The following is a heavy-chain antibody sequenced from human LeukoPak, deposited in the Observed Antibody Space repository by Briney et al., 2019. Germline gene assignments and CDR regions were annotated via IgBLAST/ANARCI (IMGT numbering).Heavy chain of an antibody. D-gene: IGHD1-1*01. V-gene: IGHV3-23*01. CDR1: GFTFSYCG. J-gene: IGHJ4*02. CDR3: AKHSGPTAAIDY. CDR2: ISASGDPT. Sequence: PGGSLRLSCAASGFTFSYCGMSWVRQAPGKGLEWVADISASGDPTYHADSVKGRFTISRDNSRKTLYMQMNSLRAEDTAIYYCAKHSGPTAAIDYRGPGTLVTVSS.